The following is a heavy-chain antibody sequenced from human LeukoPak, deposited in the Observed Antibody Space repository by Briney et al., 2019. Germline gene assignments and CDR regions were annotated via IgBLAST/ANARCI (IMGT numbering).Heavy chain of an antibody. CDR2: ISGSGGAT. CDR3: AKLIPSMRFLEWLLEALDI. J-gene: IGHJ3*02. Sequence: PGGSLRLSCAASGFTFSSYGMSWVRQAPGKGLEWVSGISGSGGATHYADSVKGRFTISSDNSRNTLYLQMNSLRAEDTAVYYCAKLIPSMRFLEWLLEALDIWGQGTMVTVSS. D-gene: IGHD3-3*01. CDR1: GFTFSSYG. V-gene: IGHV3-23*01.